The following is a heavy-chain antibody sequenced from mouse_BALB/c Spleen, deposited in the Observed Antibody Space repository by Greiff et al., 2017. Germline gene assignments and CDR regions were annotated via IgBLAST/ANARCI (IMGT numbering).Heavy chain of an antibody. CDR1: GYSFTSGYY. CDR3: ASFDYGTFDY. D-gene: IGHD1-1*01. Sequence: EVQLQQSGPGLVKPSQSLSLTCSVTGYSFTSGYYWNWLRQFPGNKLEWMGYISYDGSNNYNPSLKNRISITRDTSKNQFFLKLNSVTTEDTATYYCASFDYGTFDYWGQGTTLTVSS. J-gene: IGHJ2*01. V-gene: IGHV3-6*02. CDR2: ISYDGSN.